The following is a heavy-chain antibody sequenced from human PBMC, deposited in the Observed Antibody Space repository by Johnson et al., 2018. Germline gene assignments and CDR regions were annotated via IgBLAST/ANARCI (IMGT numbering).Heavy chain of an antibody. J-gene: IGHJ6*02. CDR2: IPHSGST. CDR1: GGSVSSGTYY. CDR3: ARDRGSKSTIGYYGVDV. D-gene: IGHD5/OR15-5a*01. Sequence: QVQLQEAGPGLVKPSETLSLTCTVSGGSVSSGTYYWSWIRQSPGKGLEWIGYIPHSGSTTYNPSLTSRVTIAVDTSKNQFSLKLRSVTAADTAVYYCARDRGSKSTIGYYGVDVWGQGTTVTVSS. V-gene: IGHV4-61*01.